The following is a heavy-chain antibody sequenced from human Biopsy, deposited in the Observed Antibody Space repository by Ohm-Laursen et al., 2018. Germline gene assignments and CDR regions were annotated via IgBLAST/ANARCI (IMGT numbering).Heavy chain of an antibody. CDR2: IYNLGTST. J-gene: IGHJ6*02. D-gene: IGHD4-17*01. CDR1: GFTFSNYW. Sequence: SLRLSCAASGFTFSNYWMHWVRQAPGKGLVWVSHIYNLGTSTNYADSVRGRFTISRDNAKNTLFLQMNSLRVEDTAVYFCARGFGDHLSATDYGMDVWGQGITVTVSS. V-gene: IGHV3-74*01. CDR3: ARGFGDHLSATDYGMDV.